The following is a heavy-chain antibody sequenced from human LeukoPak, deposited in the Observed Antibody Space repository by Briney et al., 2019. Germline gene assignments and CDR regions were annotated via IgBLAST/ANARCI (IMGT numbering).Heavy chain of an antibody. D-gene: IGHD6-13*01. CDR2: IWYDGSNK. Sequence: PGGSLRLSCAASGFTFSSYGMHWVRQAPGKGLEWVAVIWYDGSNKYYADSVKGRFTISRDNSKNTLYLQMNSLRAEDTAVYYCAKDLMETNIAAAGSVDYWGQGTLVTVSS. V-gene: IGHV3-33*06. CDR1: GFTFSSYG. J-gene: IGHJ4*02. CDR3: AKDLMETNIAAAGSVDY.